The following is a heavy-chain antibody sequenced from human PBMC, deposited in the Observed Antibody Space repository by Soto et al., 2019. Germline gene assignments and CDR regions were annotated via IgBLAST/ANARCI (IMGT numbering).Heavy chain of an antibody. CDR2: ISYSGST. V-gene: IGHV4-30-4*01. CDR3: ARVRIVGSTTFDS. J-gene: IGHJ4*02. CDR1: GGSIRSEDYY. Sequence: QVQLQESGPGLVKPSQTLSLTCTVSGGSIRSEDYYWSWIRQPPGKGLEWIGYISYSGSTAYKSSLRNRVIITVDTSTNQVALNLNSATAADTAVYYCARVRIVGSTTFDSWGQGTLVTVSS. D-gene: IGHD1-26*01.